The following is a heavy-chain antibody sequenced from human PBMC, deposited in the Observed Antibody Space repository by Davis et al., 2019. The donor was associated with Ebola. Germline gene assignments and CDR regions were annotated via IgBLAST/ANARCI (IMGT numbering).Heavy chain of an antibody. V-gene: IGHV1-46*03. J-gene: IGHJ4*02. CDR1: GFTFSSYG. D-gene: IGHD6-19*01. CDR2: INPSGGST. Sequence: GGSLRPSCAASGFTFSSYGMHWVRQAPGQGLEWMGIINPSGGSTSYAQKFQGRVTMTRDTSTSTVYMELSSLRSEDTAVYYCARDVRQWLALYYFDYWGQGTLVTVSS. CDR3: ARDVRQWLALYYFDY.